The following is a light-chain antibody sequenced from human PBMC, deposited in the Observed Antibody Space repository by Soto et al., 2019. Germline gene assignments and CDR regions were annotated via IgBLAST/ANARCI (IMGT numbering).Light chain of an antibody. CDR3: SSYAGTNNLGV. Sequence: ALTQPPSACGSPGQSVPISCTGTSSDIGGYNFVSWYQQHPGKAPKLIIYEVNKRPSGVPDRFSGSKSGNTASLTVSGLQADDEGDYYCSSYAGTNNLGVFGGGSKLTVL. CDR2: EVN. CDR1: SSDIGGYNF. V-gene: IGLV2-8*01. J-gene: IGLJ3*02.